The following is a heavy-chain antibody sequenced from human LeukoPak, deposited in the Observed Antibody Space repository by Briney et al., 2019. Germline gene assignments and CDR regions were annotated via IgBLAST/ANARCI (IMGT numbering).Heavy chain of an antibody. CDR3: ARVFLGSGFYNRPLDY. CDR2: ISAYNGNT. D-gene: IGHD3-10*01. CDR1: GYSLTSYG. Sequence: ASVKVSCKASGYSLTSYGFSWVRQAPGQGLEWMGWISAYNGNTNYAQKFQGRVTMTTDTSTSTAYLELRSLRSDDTAMYYCARVFLGSGFYNRPLDYWGQGALVTVSS. J-gene: IGHJ4*02. V-gene: IGHV1-18*01.